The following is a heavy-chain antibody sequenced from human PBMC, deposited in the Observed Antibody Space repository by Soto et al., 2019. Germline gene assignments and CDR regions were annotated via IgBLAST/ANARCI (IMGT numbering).Heavy chain of an antibody. D-gene: IGHD6-19*01. CDR2: IYYSGST. Sequence: QLQLQESDPGLMKPSETLSLTCTVSSGSISSSSHYWGWIRQPPGKGLEWIGNIYYSGSTFYNPSLKSRVTISIDTSKNQFSLRLSSVTAADTALYYCARHSSWGRSGLDSWGQGSLVTVSS. CDR1: SGSISSSSHY. V-gene: IGHV4-39*01. CDR3: ARHSSWGRSGLDS. J-gene: IGHJ4*02.